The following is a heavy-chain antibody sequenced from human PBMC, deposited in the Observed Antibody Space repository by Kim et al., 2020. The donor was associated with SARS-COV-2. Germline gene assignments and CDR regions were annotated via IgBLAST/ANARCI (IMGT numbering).Heavy chain of an antibody. J-gene: IGHJ4*02. CDR3: SSIRTYSSGWYVVDY. V-gene: IGHV4-34*01. D-gene: IGHD6-19*01. Sequence: PSLKSRVTISVDTSKNQFSLKLSSVTAADTAVYYCSSIRTYSSGWYVVDYWGQGTLVTVSS.